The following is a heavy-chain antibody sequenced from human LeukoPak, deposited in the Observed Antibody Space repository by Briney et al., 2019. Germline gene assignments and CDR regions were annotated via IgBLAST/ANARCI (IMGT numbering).Heavy chain of an antibody. CDR3: AKEGYSYGLYYYYYMDV. Sequence: HPGGSLRLSCAASGFTFSSYAMSWVRQAPGKGLEWVSAISGSGGSTYYADSVKGRFTISRDNSKNTLYLQMNSLRAEDTAVYYCAKEGYSYGLYYYYYMDVWGKGTTVTVSS. J-gene: IGHJ6*03. CDR1: GFTFSSYA. V-gene: IGHV3-23*01. D-gene: IGHD5-18*01. CDR2: ISGSGGST.